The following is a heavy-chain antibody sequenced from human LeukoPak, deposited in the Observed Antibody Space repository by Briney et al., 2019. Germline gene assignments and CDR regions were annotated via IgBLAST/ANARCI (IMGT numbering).Heavy chain of an antibody. J-gene: IGHJ3*02. Sequence: PSETLSLTCTVSGGSISSGDYYWSWLRQPPGTGLEWIGYIYYSGSTYYNPSLKSRVTISVDTSKNQFSLKLSSVTAADTAVYYCARDSTYGDYDRRGAFDIWGQGTMVTVSS. CDR2: IYYSGST. CDR1: GGSISSGDYY. V-gene: IGHV4-30-4*01. D-gene: IGHD4-17*01. CDR3: ARDSTYGDYDRRGAFDI.